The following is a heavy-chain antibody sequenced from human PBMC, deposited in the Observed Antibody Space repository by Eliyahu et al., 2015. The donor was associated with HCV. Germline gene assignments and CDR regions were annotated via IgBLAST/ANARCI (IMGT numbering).Heavy chain of an antibody. V-gene: IGHV4-34*01. CDR1: GGSFSGYY. Sequence: QVQLQQWGAGLLKPSETLSLTCAVYGGSFSGYYWSWIRQPPGKGLEWIGEINHSGSTNYNPSLKSRVTISVDTSKNQFSLKLSSVTAADTAVYYCARGYGSRLLGYYYGMDVWGQGTTVTVSS. D-gene: IGHD4-17*01. CDR3: ARGYGSRLLGYYYGMDV. J-gene: IGHJ6*02. CDR2: INHSGST.